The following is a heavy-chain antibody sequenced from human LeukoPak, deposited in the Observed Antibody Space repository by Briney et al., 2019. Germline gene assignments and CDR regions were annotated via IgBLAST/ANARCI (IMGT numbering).Heavy chain of an antibody. J-gene: IGHJ3*02. CDR1: GFTVSSNY. CDR3: ASEQVVHIGAQYAFDI. CDR2: IYSGGST. D-gene: IGHD2-15*01. V-gene: IGHV3-66*01. Sequence: PGGSLRLSCAASGFTVSSNYMSWVRQAPGKGLEWVSVIYSGGSTYYADSVKGRFTISRGNSKNTLYLQMNSLRAEDTAVYYCASEQVVHIGAQYAFDIWGQGTMVTVSS.